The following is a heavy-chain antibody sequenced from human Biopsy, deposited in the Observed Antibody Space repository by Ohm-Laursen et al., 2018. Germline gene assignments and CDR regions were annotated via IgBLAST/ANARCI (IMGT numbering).Heavy chain of an antibody. CDR1: GGSLSSYS. CDR2: IYTSGIT. CDR3: ARDRDRRGWFDP. V-gene: IGHV4-4*07. Sequence: SETLSLTWTVSGGSLSSYSWSWIRQPAGKGLEWIGQIYTSGITNYNPSLKRRVTMSVDTSKNKFSLRVSSVTAADTAVYYCARDRDRRGWFDPWGQGTLVTVSS. J-gene: IGHJ5*02. D-gene: IGHD1-14*01.